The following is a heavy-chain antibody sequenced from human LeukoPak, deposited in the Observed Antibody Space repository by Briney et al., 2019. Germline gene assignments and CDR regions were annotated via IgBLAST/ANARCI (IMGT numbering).Heavy chain of an antibody. CDR3: ARDSDYGDYVDY. CDR2: VYTSGST. Sequence: SQTLSLTCTVSGGSISSGSHYWSWIRQPAGKALEWIGRVYTSGSTDYNPSLKSRVAISVDTSKNQFSLKLSSVTAADPAVYYCARDSDYGDYVDYWGQGTLVTVSS. D-gene: IGHD4-17*01. CDR1: GGSISSGSHY. V-gene: IGHV4-61*02. J-gene: IGHJ4*02.